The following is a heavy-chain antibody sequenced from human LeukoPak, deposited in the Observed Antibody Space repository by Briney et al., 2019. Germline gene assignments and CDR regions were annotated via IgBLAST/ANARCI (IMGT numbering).Heavy chain of an antibody. CDR1: GFTFRNYV. CDR3: AREGYYGSGSPPSLYFDY. V-gene: IGHV3-30-3*01. D-gene: IGHD3-10*01. J-gene: IGHJ4*02. CDR2: TSSDLNVK. Sequence: GGSLRLSCAASGFTFRNYVIHWVRQAPGKGLEWVAVTSSDLNVKLYADSVKGRFTFSRDNSRSTLYLQMNSLRPEDTAIYYCAREGYYGSGSPPSLYFDYWGQGTLVTVSS.